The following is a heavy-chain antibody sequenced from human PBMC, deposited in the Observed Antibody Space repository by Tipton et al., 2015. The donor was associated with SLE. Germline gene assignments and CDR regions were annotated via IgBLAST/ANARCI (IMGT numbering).Heavy chain of an antibody. J-gene: IGHJ4*02. CDR1: GGSISSSSYY. CDR3: ARDQTGLFDY. Sequence: TLSLTCTVSGGSISSSSYYWGWIRQPPGKGLEWIGNIYYSGSTYYNPSLKSRVTISVDTSLNQFSLRLTSVTAADTAVYYCARDQTGLFDYWGQGTLVTVSS. CDR2: IYYSGST. D-gene: IGHD1-1*01. V-gene: IGHV4-39*07.